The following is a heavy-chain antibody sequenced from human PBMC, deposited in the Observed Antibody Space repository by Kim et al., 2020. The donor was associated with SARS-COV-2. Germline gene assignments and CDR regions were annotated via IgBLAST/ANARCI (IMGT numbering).Heavy chain of an antibody. CDR1: GGSVSSYY. CDR3: ARHGRQGSGPTNLYYYYG. CDR2: ISYNGSP. D-gene: IGHD6-25*01. Sequence: SETLSLTCTVSGGSVSSYYWSWIRQPPGRDLEWIAYISYNGSPDYNPYLKSRVTISVDTSKNQFSLKLSSVTAADTAVYYCARHGRQGSGPTNLYYYYG. J-gene: IGHJ6*01. V-gene: IGHV4-59*08.